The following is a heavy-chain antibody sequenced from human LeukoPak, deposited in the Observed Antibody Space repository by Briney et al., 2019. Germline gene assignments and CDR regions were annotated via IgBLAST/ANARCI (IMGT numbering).Heavy chain of an antibody. CDR2: IYYSGST. Sequence: SETLSLTCTVSGGSISSHYRSWIRQPPGKGLEWIGYIYYSGSTNYNPSLKSRVTISVDTSKNQFSLKLSSVTAADTAVYYCARGEMATITGLDYWGQGTLVTVSS. V-gene: IGHV4-59*11. CDR3: ARGEMATITGLDY. CDR1: GGSISSHY. D-gene: IGHD5-24*01. J-gene: IGHJ4*02.